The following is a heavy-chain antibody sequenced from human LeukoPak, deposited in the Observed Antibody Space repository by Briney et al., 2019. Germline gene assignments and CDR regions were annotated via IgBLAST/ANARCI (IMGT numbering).Heavy chain of an antibody. CDR3: ARFYYDSSGYSEGMDV. CDR2: INASGGCT. V-gene: IGHV1-46*01. J-gene: IGHJ6*02. D-gene: IGHD3-22*01. Sequence: ASVKVSCKASGYTFTSYYMHWVRQAPGQGLEWMGIINASGGCTSYAQKSQGRVTMTRDTSTSTVYMELSSLRSEDTAVYYCARFYYDSSGYSEGMDVWGQGTTVTVSS. CDR1: GYTFTSYY.